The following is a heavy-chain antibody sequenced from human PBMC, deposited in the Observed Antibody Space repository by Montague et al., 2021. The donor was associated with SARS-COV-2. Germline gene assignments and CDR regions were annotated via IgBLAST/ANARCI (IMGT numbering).Heavy chain of an antibody. Sequence: TLSLTCTVSGDSITSNTHYWYWLRQPAGKGLEWIGSLLTSGATNFNPSLKSRLTISRDTSKNEFYLKLSSVTAADTAVYYCARDSPHFDFWRGHYGDKYYMDIWGKGTTVTVS. V-gene: IGHV4-61*02. J-gene: IGHJ6*03. CDR1: GDSITSNTHY. CDR2: LLTSGAT. D-gene: IGHD3-3*01. CDR3: ARDSPHFDFWRGHYGDKYYMDI.